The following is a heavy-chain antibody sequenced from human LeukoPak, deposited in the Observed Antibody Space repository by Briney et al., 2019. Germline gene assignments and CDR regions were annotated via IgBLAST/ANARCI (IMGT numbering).Heavy chain of an antibody. Sequence: PGRSLRPSCAPSGSTFSSSSTNSVSHAPRNGLELVSSISSSSRYTYYPATVKGRLTISRDKAKNSLYLRMSGVSAEDTAVYYCARYVAAAVAPHCYYGRDVWGEGATVTVSS. J-gene: IGHJ6*04. D-gene: IGHD6-19*01. CDR2: ISSSSRYT. CDR3: ARYVAAAVAPHCYYGRDV. CDR1: GSTFSSSS. V-gene: IGHV3-21*01.